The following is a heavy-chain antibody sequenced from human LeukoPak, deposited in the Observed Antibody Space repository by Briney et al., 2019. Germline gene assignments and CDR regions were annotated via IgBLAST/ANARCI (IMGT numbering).Heavy chain of an antibody. D-gene: IGHD3-16*01. J-gene: IGHJ6*03. CDR2: IFYSGNT. CDR1: GGSISSYY. Sequence: SEILSLTRTVSGGSISSYYWSWIRQPPGKGLEWIGYIFYSGNTNYNPSLKSRVTISVDTSKNQFSLKLSSVTAADTAVYYCASCPLYSYYMDVWGKGTTVTVSS. V-gene: IGHV4-59*08. CDR3: ASCPLYSYYMDV.